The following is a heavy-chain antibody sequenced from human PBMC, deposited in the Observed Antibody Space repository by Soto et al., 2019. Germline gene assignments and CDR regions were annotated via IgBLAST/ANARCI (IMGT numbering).Heavy chain of an antibody. J-gene: IGHJ4*02. D-gene: IGHD3-10*02. CDR2: MSYDGSDT. CDR1: GFIFSNNG. CDR3: TIVRVADSALDH. Sequence: PXVSLRLSCVGSGFIFSNNGMHWVRQTPGKGLEWVAFMSYDGSDTFYADSVKGRFTISRGNSKNTLFLHMGNLRAEDTAMYYCTIVRVADSALDHWGQGTLVTVSS. V-gene: IGHV3-30*02.